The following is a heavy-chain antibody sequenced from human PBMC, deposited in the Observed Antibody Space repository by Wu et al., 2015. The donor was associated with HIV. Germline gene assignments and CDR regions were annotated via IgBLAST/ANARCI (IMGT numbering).Heavy chain of an antibody. J-gene: IGHJ4*02. V-gene: IGHV1-69*05. D-gene: IGHD4-17*01. CDR2: IIPIFGTA. CDR3: ARGSEDYGDYQYYFDY. CDR1: GGTFSSYA. Sequence: QVQLVQSGAEVKKPGSSVKVSCKASGGTFSSYAISWVRQAPGQGLEWMGGIIPIFGTANYAQKFQGRVTITTDESTSTAYMELSSLRSEDTAVYYCARGSEDYGDYQYYFDYWGQGTLVTVSS.